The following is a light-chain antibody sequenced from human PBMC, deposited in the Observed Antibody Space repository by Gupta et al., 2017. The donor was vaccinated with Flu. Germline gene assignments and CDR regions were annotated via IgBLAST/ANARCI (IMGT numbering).Light chain of an antibody. Sequence: TATITCTGTTNNVGNQEAPWLQQHQAPPPNLISYRNNNRRSGIPERFSASRSGTTASIIITGLQAEDEADYYCSAGDTRSSGWVFGGGTKLTVL. V-gene: IGLV10-54*04. CDR1: TNNVGNQE. CDR2: RNN. CDR3: SAGDTRSSGWV. J-gene: IGLJ3*02.